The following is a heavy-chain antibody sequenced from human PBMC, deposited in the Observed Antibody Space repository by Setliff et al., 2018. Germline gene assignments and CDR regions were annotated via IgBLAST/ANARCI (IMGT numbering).Heavy chain of an antibody. CDR3: ARREVERTTTRRTVWYFDL. Sequence: SETLSLTCSVSGGSISSSNYYWAWTRQPPGKGLEWIGSIYYSGSTYYNPSLRSRVTISVDTSKNQVSLKLSSVTAADTATFYCARREVERTTTRRTVWYFDLWGRGTLVTVSS. V-gene: IGHV4-39*01. CDR2: IYYSGST. J-gene: IGHJ2*01. CDR1: GGSISSSNYY. D-gene: IGHD1-7*01.